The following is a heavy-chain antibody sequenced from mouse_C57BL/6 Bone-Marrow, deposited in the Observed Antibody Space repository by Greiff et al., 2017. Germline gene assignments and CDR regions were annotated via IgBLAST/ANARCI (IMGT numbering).Heavy chain of an antibody. J-gene: IGHJ2*01. CDR3: ARERAFITTVVSPVDY. CDR2: IYPRSGNT. V-gene: IGHV1-81*01. CDR1: GYTFTSYG. Sequence: VQLQQSGAELARPGASVKLSCKASGYTFTSYGISWVKQRTGQGLEWIGEIYPRSGNTYYNEKFKGKATLTADKSSSTAYMELRSLTSEDSAIYYCARERAFITTVVSPVDYWGQGTTLTVSS. D-gene: IGHD1-1*01.